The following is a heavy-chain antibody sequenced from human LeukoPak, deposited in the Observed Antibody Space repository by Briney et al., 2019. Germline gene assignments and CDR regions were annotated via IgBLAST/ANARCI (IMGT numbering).Heavy chain of an antibody. D-gene: IGHD2/OR15-2a*01. Sequence: PSETLSLTCAVYGGSFSGYYWSWIRQPPGKGLEWIGEINHSGSTNYNPSLTSRVTISVDTSKNQFSLKLSSVTAADTAVYYWARTYDYLHFQHGGQGTLVTVSA. CDR2: INHSGST. CDR1: GGSFSGYY. CDR3: ARTYDYLHFQH. V-gene: IGHV4-34*01. J-gene: IGHJ1*01.